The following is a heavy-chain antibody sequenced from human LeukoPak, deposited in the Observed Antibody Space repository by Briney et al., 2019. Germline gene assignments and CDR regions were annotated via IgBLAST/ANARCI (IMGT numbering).Heavy chain of an antibody. Sequence: GGSLRLSCAASGFTFSSYAMHWVRQAPGKGLEWVAVISYDGSNKYYADSVKGRFTISRDNSKNTPYLQMNSLRAEDTAVYYCARGSRPRGVFDLWGRGTLVTVSS. V-gene: IGHV3-30-3*01. D-gene: IGHD3-10*01. CDR2: ISYDGSNK. CDR1: GFTFSSYA. J-gene: IGHJ2*01. CDR3: ARGSRPRGVFDL.